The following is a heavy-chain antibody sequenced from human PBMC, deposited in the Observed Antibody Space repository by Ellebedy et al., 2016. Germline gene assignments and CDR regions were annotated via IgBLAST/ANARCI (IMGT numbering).Heavy chain of an antibody. CDR3: AWIMVRGPGDV. V-gene: IGHV2-26*04. CDR1: GFSLNNARMG. J-gene: IGHJ6*04. CDR2: IFSNDEK. D-gene: IGHD3-10*01. Sequence: SGPTLVKPTETLTLTCTVSGFSLNNARMGVSWIRQPPGKALEWLAHIFSNDEKSYSTSLKSRLTISEDTSKSQVVLTMTNKDPVDTATYYCAWIMVRGPGDVWGKGTTVTVSS.